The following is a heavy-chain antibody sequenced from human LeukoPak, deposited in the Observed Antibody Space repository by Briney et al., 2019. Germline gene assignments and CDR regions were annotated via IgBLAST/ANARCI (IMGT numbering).Heavy chain of an antibody. D-gene: IGHD3-3*01. CDR2: IYYSGST. J-gene: IGHJ5*02. V-gene: IGHV4-39*07. Sequence: PSETLSLTCTVSGGSISSSSYYWGWIRQPPGKGLEWIGSIYYSGSTYYNPSLKSRVTMSVDTSKNQFSLKLSSVTAADTAVYYCARGGGLRFLEWLAKRYNWFDPWGQGTLVTVSS. CDR3: ARGGGLRFLEWLAKRYNWFDP. CDR1: GGSISSSSYY.